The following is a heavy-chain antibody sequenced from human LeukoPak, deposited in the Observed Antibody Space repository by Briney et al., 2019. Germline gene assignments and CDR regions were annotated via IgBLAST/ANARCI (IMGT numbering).Heavy chain of an antibody. Sequence: SGGSLRLSCAASGFTFSSYSMNWVRQAPGKGLEWVAVISYDGTNKYYADSVRGRFTISRDNSKNTLSLQMNSLTAEDTALYYCAGVYGYNFPFDYWGQGTLVTVSS. CDR3: AGVYGYNFPFDY. V-gene: IGHV3-30*03. CDR1: GFTFSSYS. CDR2: ISYDGTNK. J-gene: IGHJ4*02. D-gene: IGHD5-24*01.